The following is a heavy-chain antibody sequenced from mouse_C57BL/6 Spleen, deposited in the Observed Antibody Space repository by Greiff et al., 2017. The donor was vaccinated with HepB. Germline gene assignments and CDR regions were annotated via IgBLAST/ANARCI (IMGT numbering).Heavy chain of an antibody. Sequence: EVMLVESGGGLVKPGGSLKLSCAASGFTFSDYGMHWVRQAPEKGLEWVAYISSGSSTIYYADTVKGRFTISRDNAKNTLFLQMTSLRSEDTAMYYCAVPEEWLLGWFAYWGQGTLVTVSA. CDR2: ISSGSSTI. CDR3: AVPEEWLLGWFAY. V-gene: IGHV5-17*01. CDR1: GFTFSDYG. D-gene: IGHD2-3*01. J-gene: IGHJ3*01.